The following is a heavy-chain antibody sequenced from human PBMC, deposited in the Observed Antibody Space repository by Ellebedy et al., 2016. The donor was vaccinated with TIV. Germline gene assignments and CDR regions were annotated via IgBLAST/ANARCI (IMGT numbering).Heavy chain of an antibody. V-gene: IGHV4-4*02. Sequence: MPSETLSLTCAVSGGSISSSNWWTWVRQPPGKGLEWIGEIFHSGTTNYNLSLKSRVTISVDKSKNQFSLKLTSMTAADTAVYYCASRNIVTSSTLDYWGQGTLVAVSS. CDR1: GGSISSSNW. J-gene: IGHJ4*02. CDR3: ASRNIVTSSTLDY. CDR2: IFHSGTT. D-gene: IGHD1-26*01.